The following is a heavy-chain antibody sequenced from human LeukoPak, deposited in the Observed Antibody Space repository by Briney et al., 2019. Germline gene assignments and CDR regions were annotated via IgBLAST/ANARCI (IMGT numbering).Heavy chain of an antibody. Sequence: GSVKVSCKASGYTFTSYDINWVRQTTGQGLEWMGWMNPNSGNTGYAQKFQGRVTMTRNTSISTAYMELSSLRSEDTAVYYCPRVSRHLGYSSSGWFDPWGQGTLVTVSS. D-gene: IGHD6-13*01. CDR3: PRVSRHLGYSSSGWFDP. CDR2: MNPNSGNT. J-gene: IGHJ5*02. V-gene: IGHV1-8*01. CDR1: GYTFTSYD.